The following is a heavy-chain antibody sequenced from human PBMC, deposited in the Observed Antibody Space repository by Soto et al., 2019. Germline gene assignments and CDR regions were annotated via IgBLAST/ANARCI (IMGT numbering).Heavy chain of an antibody. CDR2: IYWDDDK. J-gene: IGHJ4*02. Sequence: QITLKESGPTLVKPTQTLTLTCTFSGFSLSTSGVGVGWIRQPPGKALEWLALIYWDDDKRYSPSLKSRLTIXKXXFKDPVVLTMTNMDPVDTATYYCAHSWYYGSGELSWGQVTLVTVSS. V-gene: IGHV2-5*02. CDR1: GFSLSTSGVG. D-gene: IGHD3-10*01. CDR3: AHSWYYGSGELS.